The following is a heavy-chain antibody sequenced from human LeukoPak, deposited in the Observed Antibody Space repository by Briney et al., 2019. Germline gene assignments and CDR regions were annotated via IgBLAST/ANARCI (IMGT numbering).Heavy chain of an antibody. Sequence: ASVKVSCKASGYTFTGYYMHWVRQAPGQGLEWMGWINPNSGGTNYAQKFQGRVTMTRDTSISTAYMELSRLRSDDTAVYYCARDLGLRAVGGGHYYVNWGQGTLVTVSS. D-gene: IGHD3-10*02. CDR1: GYTFTGYY. J-gene: IGHJ4*02. V-gene: IGHV1-2*02. CDR3: ARDLGLRAVGGGHYYVN. CDR2: INPNSGGT.